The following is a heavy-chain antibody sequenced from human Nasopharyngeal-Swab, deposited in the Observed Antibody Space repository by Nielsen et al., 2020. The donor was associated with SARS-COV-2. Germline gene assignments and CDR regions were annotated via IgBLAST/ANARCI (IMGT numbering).Heavy chain of an antibody. V-gene: IGHV3-49*03. D-gene: IGHD3-22*01. CDR2: IRSKAYGGTT. J-gene: IGHJ4*02. Sequence: GESLKISCTASGFTFGDYAMSWFRQAPGKGPEWVGFIRSKAYGGTTEYAASVKGRFTISRDDSKSIAYLQMNSLKTEDTAVYYCTREGKDYYDSSGYSHFDYWGQGTLVTVSS. CDR1: GFTFGDYA. CDR3: TREGKDYYDSSGYSHFDY.